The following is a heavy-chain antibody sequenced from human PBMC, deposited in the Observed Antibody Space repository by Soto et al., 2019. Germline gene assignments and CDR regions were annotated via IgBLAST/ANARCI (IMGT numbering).Heavy chain of an antibody. CDR2: IGTAGDT. CDR3: ARGTGIVGATFPDY. V-gene: IGHV3-13*01. Sequence: EVQLVESGGGLVQPGGSLRLSCAASGFTISSYDMHWVRQATGKGLEWVSAIGTAGDTYYPGSVKGRFTISRENAKNSLYLQMNSLRAEDTAVYYCARGTGIVGATFPDYWGQGTLVTVSS. D-gene: IGHD1-26*01. J-gene: IGHJ4*02. CDR1: GFTISSYD.